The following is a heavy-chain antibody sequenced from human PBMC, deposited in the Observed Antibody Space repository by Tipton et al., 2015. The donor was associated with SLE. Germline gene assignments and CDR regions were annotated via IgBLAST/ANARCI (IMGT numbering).Heavy chain of an antibody. CDR2: INNTGTT. CDR1: GGSMRSYF. J-gene: IGHJ6*02. D-gene: IGHD3-16*01. Sequence: TLSLTCNVSGGSMRSYFWSWFRQPPGKRLEWIGYINNTGTTDYNPSLKGRVTIPVDTPKKQFSLTLSSVTAADTAVYFCARGPRAPLYYYYYYGLDVWGQGTTVTVSS. CDR3: ARGPRAPLYYYYYYGLDV. V-gene: IGHV4-59*01.